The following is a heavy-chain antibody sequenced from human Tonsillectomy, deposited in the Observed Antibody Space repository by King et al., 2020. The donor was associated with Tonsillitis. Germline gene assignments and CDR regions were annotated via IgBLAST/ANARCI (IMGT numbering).Heavy chain of an antibody. CDR2: KSHDGSNK. J-gene: IGHJ6*02. CDR3: AKDKADTAMGTDDYYDGMDV. CDR1: GFTFSTFG. D-gene: IGHD5-18*01. Sequence: VQLVESGGGVVQPGRSLRLSCVASGFTFSTFGMHWVRQAPGKGLEWVAVKSHDGSNKYYADSVKGRFTISRDNSKNTLYLQMTSLRAEDTAVYYCAKDKADTAMGTDDYYDGMDVWGQGTPVTVSS. V-gene: IGHV3-30*18.